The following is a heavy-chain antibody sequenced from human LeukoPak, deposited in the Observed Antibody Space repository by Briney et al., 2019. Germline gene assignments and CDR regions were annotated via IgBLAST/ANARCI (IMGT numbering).Heavy chain of an antibody. D-gene: IGHD4-23*01. Sequence: GGSLRLSFAASGFTLSSYEMNWVRQAPGKGVEWVSFIRRRGRIIFLAGSVKGRFTISRENAKNSLYLQMNSLRAEDTAVYYCARVNDYGGNDDAFDIWGQGTMVTVSS. J-gene: IGHJ3*02. CDR1: GFTLSSYE. V-gene: IGHV3-48*03. CDR2: IRRRGRII. CDR3: ARVNDYGGNDDAFDI.